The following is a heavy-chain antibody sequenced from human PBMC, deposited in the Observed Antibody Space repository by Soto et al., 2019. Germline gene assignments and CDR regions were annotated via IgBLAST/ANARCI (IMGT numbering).Heavy chain of an antibody. J-gene: IGHJ4*02. Sequence: QLQLQESGPGLVKPSETLSLTCTVSGGSIISSSYYWGWIRQPPGKGLEWIGSIYYSGITYYNPFLKSRLTRSVETSNNQFSLKLSSVTAADTAVYYCARLVYDSSGYRPGWGQGTLVTVSS. CDR2: IYYSGIT. CDR3: ARLVYDSSGYRPG. D-gene: IGHD3-22*01. CDR1: GGSIISSSYY. V-gene: IGHV4-39*01.